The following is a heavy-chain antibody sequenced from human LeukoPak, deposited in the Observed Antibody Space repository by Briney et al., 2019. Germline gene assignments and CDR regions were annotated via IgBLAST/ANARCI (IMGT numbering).Heavy chain of an antibody. D-gene: IGHD2-2*01. Sequence: SVKVSCKASGGTFSSDAISWVRQAPGQGLEWMGGIIPIFGAANYAQKFLDRLTITADESTSTAYMELSSLRSEDTAVYYCASRYCSSTSCRKNGDAFDIWGQGTMVTVSS. CDR1: GGTFSSDA. CDR3: ASRYCSSTSCRKNGDAFDI. CDR2: IIPIFGAA. V-gene: IGHV1-69*01. J-gene: IGHJ3*02.